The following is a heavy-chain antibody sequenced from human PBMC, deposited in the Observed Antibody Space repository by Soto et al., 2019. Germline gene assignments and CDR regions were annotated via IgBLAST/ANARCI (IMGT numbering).Heavy chain of an antibody. V-gene: IGHV1-18*01. D-gene: IGHD5-18*01. CDR3: AREVDRALVGSPHYFDY. J-gene: IGHJ4*01. CDR2: ISTHNGNT. Sequence: ASVKVSCKASGYTFIRYGISWVRQAPGQGLEWMGWISTHNGNTYYAQNFQGRVTMTSDTPTSTAYMELRSLRSDDTAFYYCAREVDRALVGSPHYFDYWGQGTLVTVSS. CDR1: GYTFIRYG.